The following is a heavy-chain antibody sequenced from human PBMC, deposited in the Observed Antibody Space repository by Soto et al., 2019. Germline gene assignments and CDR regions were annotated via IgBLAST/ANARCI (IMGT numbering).Heavy chain of an antibody. CDR1: GFTFSSYG. V-gene: IGHV3-30*18. CDR3: AKSIVATINPESYYYYYYLDV. J-gene: IGHJ6*03. CDR2: ISYDGSNK. D-gene: IGHD5-12*01. Sequence: QVQLVESGGGVVQPGRSLRLSCAASGFTFSSYGMHWVRQAPGKGLEWVAVISYDGSNKYYADSVKGRCTISRDNSKDTLYLQMNSLRAEDTAVYYCAKSIVATINPESYYYYYYLDVWGKGTTVTVSS.